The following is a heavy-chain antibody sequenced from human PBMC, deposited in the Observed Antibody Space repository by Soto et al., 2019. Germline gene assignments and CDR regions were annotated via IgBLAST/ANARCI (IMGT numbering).Heavy chain of an antibody. Sequence: EVQLLESGGGLVQPGGSLTLSCAASGFNFNIYAMSWVRQALGKGLEWVSSTVKGRFTISRDNSKATLHLQMNSLRVEYTAVYFCVKDYRTTSPAWGQGTLVTVSS. CDR1: GFNFNIYA. J-gene: IGHJ4*02. V-gene: IGHV3-23*01. CDR3: VKDYRTTSPA. D-gene: IGHD3-16*02.